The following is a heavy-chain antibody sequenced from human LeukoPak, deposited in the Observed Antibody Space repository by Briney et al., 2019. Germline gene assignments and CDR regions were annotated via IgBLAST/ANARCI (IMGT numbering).Heavy chain of an antibody. Sequence: ASVKVSCKASGYTFTSYFMHWVRQAPGQGLEWMGIINPSGGSTTYAQKLQGRVTMTRDMSTSTVYMELSSLRSEDTAVYYCARDSIAATGAAFDYWGQGTLVTVSS. D-gene: IGHD6-13*01. CDR3: ARDSIAATGAAFDY. CDR1: GYTFTSYF. V-gene: IGHV1-46*01. J-gene: IGHJ4*02. CDR2: INPSGGST.